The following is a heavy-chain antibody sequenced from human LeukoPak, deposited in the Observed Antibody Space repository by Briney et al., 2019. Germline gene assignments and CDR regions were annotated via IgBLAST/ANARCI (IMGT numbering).Heavy chain of an antibody. CDR1: GYTFTSYG. CDR2: ISAYNGNT. CDR3: ASYFSYGCNSGYYYYYMDV. D-gene: IGHD4-23*01. J-gene: IGHJ6*03. V-gene: IGHV1-18*01. Sequence: ASVKVSCKASGYTFTSYGISWVRQAPGQGLEWMGWISAYNGNTNYAQKLQGRVTMTTDTSTSTAYMELRSLRSDYTAVYYCASYFSYGCNSGYYYYYMDVWGKGTTVTVSS.